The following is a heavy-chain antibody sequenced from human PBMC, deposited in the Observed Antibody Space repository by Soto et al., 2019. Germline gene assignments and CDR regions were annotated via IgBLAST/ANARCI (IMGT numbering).Heavy chain of an antibody. J-gene: IGHJ5*02. CDR2: ISAYNGNT. CDR1: GYTFTSYG. CDR3: ERSSSSWSNSFDP. Sequence: AAVKVSCKASGYTFTSYGISWVRQAPGQGREGMGWISAYNGNTNYAQKLQGRVTMTTDTSTSTAYMEQRRLRADDKAEYYYERSSSSWSNSFDPRGQGTLVPVS. V-gene: IGHV1-18*04. D-gene: IGHD6-13*01.